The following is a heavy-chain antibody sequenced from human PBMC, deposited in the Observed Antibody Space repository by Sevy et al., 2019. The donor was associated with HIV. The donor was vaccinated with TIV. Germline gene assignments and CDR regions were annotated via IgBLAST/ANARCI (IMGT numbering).Heavy chain of an antibody. CDR2: IWYDGSNK. J-gene: IGHJ4*02. CDR3: AREKEYYYDSSGYYYFDY. V-gene: IGHV3-33*01. D-gene: IGHD3-22*01. Sequence: GGSLRLSCAASGFTFSSYGMHWVRQAPGKGLEWVAVIWYDGSNKYYADSVKGRFTISRDNSKNTLYLQMNSLRAEDMAVYYCAREKEYYYDSSGYYYFDYWGQGTLVTVSS. CDR1: GFTFSSYG.